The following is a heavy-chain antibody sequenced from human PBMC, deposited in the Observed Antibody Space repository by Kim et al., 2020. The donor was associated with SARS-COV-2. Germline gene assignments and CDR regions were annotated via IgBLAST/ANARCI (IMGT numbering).Heavy chain of an antibody. J-gene: IGHJ4*02. V-gene: IGHV1-46*01. CDR2: INPSGGST. D-gene: IGHD3-10*01. CDR1: GYTFTSYY. CDR3: ARDLLPVLYGSGEKKDDY. Sequence: ASVKVSCKASGYTFTSYYMHWVRQAPGQGLEWMGIINPSGGSTSYAQKFQGRVTMTRDTSTSTVYMELSSLSSEETAVYYCARDLLPVLYGSGEKKDDYWGQGTLVTVSS.